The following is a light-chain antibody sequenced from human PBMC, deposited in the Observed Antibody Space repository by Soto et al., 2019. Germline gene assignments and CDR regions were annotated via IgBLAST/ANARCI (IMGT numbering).Light chain of an antibody. CDR3: QQYDKLPIT. CDR2: DAS. Sequence: DIQMTQSPSSLSASVGDRVTITCQASQDINNYLNWYQQKPGTAPKLLIYDASNLETGVPSRFSGRGSGTDFTLTISSLQPEDIATYYCQQYDKLPITFGQGTRLEIK. CDR1: QDINNY. J-gene: IGKJ5*01. V-gene: IGKV1-33*01.